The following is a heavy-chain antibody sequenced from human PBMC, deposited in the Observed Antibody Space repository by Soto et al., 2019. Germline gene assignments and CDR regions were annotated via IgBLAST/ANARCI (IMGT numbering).Heavy chain of an antibody. J-gene: IGHJ6*01. D-gene: IGHD6-6*01. CDR1: VDSVSSTSAA. CDR2: TYYRSNWYY. CDR3: ARIHRSSSSDMEI. V-gene: IGHV6-1*01. Sequence: SQTLSLTCAISVDSVSSTSAAWNWIRQSPSRGLGCLGRTYYRSNWYYGYAGAVKSRITINPDTSKNRSSLQLNSVTPEDTALYYGARIHRSSSSDMEIWGQGTTVTVSS.